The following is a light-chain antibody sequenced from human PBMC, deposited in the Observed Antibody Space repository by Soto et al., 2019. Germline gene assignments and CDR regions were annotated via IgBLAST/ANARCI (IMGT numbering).Light chain of an antibody. CDR1: QSVSGY. V-gene: IGKV3-11*01. CDR2: DTS. Sequence: EIVLTQSPATLSLSPGERATLSCRASQSVSGYLAWYQQKPGQAPRLLIYDTSSRATGDPARFSGSGSGTDFTLTISRLEPEDFAVYYCQQRSSWPTFGPGTKVDIK. J-gene: IGKJ3*01. CDR3: QQRSSWPT.